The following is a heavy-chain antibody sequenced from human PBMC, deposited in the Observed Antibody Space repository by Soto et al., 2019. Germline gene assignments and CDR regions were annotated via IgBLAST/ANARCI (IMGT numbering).Heavy chain of an antibody. J-gene: IGHJ3*02. Sequence: ASVKVSCKASGYTFTGYYMHWVRQAPGQGLEWMGWINPNSGGTNYAQKFQGWVTMTRDTSISTAYMELSRLRSDDTAVYYCARDPSLGGSGWYAFDIWGQGTMVTVSS. CDR1: GYTFTGYY. CDR2: INPNSGGT. V-gene: IGHV1-2*04. D-gene: IGHD6-19*01. CDR3: ARDPSLGGSGWYAFDI.